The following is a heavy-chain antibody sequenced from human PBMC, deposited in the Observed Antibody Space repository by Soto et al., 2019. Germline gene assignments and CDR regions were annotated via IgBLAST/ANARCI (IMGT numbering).Heavy chain of an antibody. CDR1: GGSFSGYY. J-gene: IGHJ6*02. D-gene: IGHD3-10*01. V-gene: IGHV4-34*01. CDR2: INHSGST. CDR3: ARGRGGYYGSGSYRMDV. Sequence: KPSETLSLTCAVYGGSFSGYYWSWIRQPPGKGLEWIGEINHSGSTNYNPSLKSRVTISVDTSKNQFSLKLSSVTAADTAASYCARGRGGYYGSGSYRMDVWGQGTTVTVSS.